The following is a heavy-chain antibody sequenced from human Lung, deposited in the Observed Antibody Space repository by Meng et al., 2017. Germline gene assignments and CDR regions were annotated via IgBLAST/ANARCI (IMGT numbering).Heavy chain of an antibody. D-gene: IGHD6-19*01. CDR3: VRRTYSSGWYFDY. J-gene: IGHJ4*02. V-gene: IGHV4-34*02. Sequence: HVPLQPLGAGLLKPSETRSLTCAVYSGSFSGYTWSWIRQPPGKGLEWIGEISDSGSTNYNPSLRSRVTISVDTSKNQFSLRVTSVTAADRAVYYCVRRTYSSGWYFDYWGQGTLVTVSS. CDR2: ISDSGST. CDR1: SGSFSGYT.